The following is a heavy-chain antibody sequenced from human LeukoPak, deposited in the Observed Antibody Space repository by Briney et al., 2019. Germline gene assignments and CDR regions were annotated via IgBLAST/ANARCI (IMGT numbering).Heavy chain of an antibody. CDR1: GFTFDDYG. D-gene: IGHD3-10*01. J-gene: IGHJ3*02. V-gene: IGHV3-20*04. CDR3: ARDSHTYYYGSGSYVAFDI. CDR2: INWNGGST. Sequence: PGGSLRLSCAASGFTFDDYGMSWVRQAPGKGLEWVSGINWNGGSTGYADSVKGRFTISRDNAKNSLYLQMNSLRAEDTALYYRARDSHTYYYGSGSYVAFDIWGQGTMVTVSS.